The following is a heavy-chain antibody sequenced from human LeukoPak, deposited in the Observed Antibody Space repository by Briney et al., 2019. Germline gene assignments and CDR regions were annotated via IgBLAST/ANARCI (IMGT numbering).Heavy chain of an antibody. Sequence: ASVKVSCKASGYTFTGYYMHWVRRAPGQGLEWMGWINPNSGGTNYAQKFQGRVTMTRDTSISTAYMELSRLRSDDTAVYYCARGYVDIVATIEDAFDIWGQGTMVTVSS. CDR2: INPNSGGT. V-gene: IGHV1-2*02. CDR1: GYTFTGYY. J-gene: IGHJ3*02. CDR3: ARGYVDIVATIEDAFDI. D-gene: IGHD5-12*01.